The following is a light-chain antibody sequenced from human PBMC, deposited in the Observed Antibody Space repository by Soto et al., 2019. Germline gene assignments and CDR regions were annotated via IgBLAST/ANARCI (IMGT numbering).Light chain of an antibody. V-gene: IGLV2-14*01. Sequence: QSALTQPASVSGSPGQSITISCTGTSSDVGGYNYVSWYQQHPGKAPKLMIYDVSNRPSGVSNRFSGSNSGNTASLTISGLQAEDEADYYCSSYTSSSTRIGRGTKVTVL. J-gene: IGLJ6*01. CDR3: SSYTSSSTR. CDR2: DVS. CDR1: SSDVGGYNY.